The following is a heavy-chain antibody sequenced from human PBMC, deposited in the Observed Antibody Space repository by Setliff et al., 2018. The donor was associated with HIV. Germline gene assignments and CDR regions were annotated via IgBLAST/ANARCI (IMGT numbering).Heavy chain of an antibody. D-gene: IGHD5-12*01. V-gene: IGHV3-21*04. Sequence: PGGSLRLSCAASGFTFSSYSMNWVRQAPGKGLEWVSSISSSSSYIYYADSVKGRFTISRDNAKNSLYLQMNSLRAEDTAVYYCARLRGPGSPFDSWGQGTLVTVSS. CDR3: ARLRGPGSPFDS. CDR1: GFTFSSYS. J-gene: IGHJ5*01. CDR2: ISSSSSYI.